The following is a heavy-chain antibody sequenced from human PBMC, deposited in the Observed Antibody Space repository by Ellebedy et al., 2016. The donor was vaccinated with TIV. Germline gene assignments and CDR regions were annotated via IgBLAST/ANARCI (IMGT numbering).Heavy chain of an antibody. CDR2: IYISGT. CDR1: GGSISNYY. Sequence: MPSETLSLTCTVSGGSISNYYWSWIRQSAGKGLEWIGRIYISGTNFHPSLKSRVTMSVDTSKNQISLNLRSVTAADTAVYYCARDLTTVTANAMDVWGQGTTVIVSS. CDR3: ARDLTTVTANAMDV. J-gene: IGHJ6*02. D-gene: IGHD4-17*01. V-gene: IGHV4-4*07.